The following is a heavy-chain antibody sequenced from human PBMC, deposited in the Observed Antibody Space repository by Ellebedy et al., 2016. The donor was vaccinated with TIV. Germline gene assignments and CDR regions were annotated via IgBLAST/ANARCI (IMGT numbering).Heavy chain of an antibody. D-gene: IGHD4-17*01. CDR2: IRQDGSDM. V-gene: IGHV3-7*01. CDR1: GFSFRSYW. Sequence: GGSLRLSCATSGFSFRSYWMSWVRQAPGKGLEWVANIRQDGSDMYYVDSVKGRFTISRDNAKNSLYLLMNNLNAEDTGVYYCATDGSYGDYRSPTHAFEFWGQGAMVTVSS. J-gene: IGHJ3*01. CDR3: ATDGSYGDYRSPTHAFEF.